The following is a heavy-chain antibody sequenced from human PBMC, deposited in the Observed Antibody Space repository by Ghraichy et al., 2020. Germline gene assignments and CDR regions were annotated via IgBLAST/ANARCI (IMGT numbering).Heavy chain of an antibody. CDR2: ISASGGST. V-gene: IGHV3-23*01. D-gene: IGHD3-10*01. CDR3: ARHYFASGSWILPYHFDY. J-gene: IGHJ4*02. Sequence: GGSLRLSCAVSGFTFSTYAMSWVRQAPGKGLEWVSGISASGGSTYYADSVKGRFTISRDNSRNTLYLQMNSLRAEDTAVYYCARHYFASGSWILPYHFDYWGLGTLVTVSS. CDR1: GFTFSTYA.